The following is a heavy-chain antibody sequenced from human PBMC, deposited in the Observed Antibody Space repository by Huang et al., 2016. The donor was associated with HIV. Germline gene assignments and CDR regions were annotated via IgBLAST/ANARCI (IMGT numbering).Heavy chain of an antibody. CDR3: ARGGLRWPAPFDF. J-gene: IGHJ4*02. D-gene: IGHD4-17*01. Sequence: QVQLVQSGAEAKKPGASVRVSCKTAGYTFSDYYVPWVRQAPGQGLQWMGGINTNTAGTNYAKRFQGRLTVTRDRSITTAYMDLTWLTSDDTAVYYCARGGLRWPAPFDFWGQGTLVTVSS. CDR1: GYTFSDYY. CDR2: INTNTAGT. V-gene: IGHV1-2*02.